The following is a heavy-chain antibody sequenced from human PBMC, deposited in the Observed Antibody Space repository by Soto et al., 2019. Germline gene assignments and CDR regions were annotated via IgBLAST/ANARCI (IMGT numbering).Heavy chain of an antibody. J-gene: IGHJ4*02. CDR3: ARDRYSSSWYFDY. CDR2: IYYSGST. V-gene: IGHV4-31*03. D-gene: IGHD6-13*01. CDR1: GGSISSGGYY. Sequence: PSETLSLTCTVSGGSISSGGYYWSWIRQHPGKGLEWIGYIYYSGSTYYNPSLKSRVTISVDTSKNQFSLKLSSVTAADTAVYYCARDRYSSSWYFDYWGQGTLVTVSS.